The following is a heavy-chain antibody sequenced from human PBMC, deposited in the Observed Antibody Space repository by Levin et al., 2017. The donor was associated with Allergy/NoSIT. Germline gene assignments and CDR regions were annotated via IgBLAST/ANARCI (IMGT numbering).Heavy chain of an antibody. V-gene: IGHV4-30-4*01. Sequence: SETLSLTCTVSGGSISSGDYYWSWIRQPPGKGLEWIGYIYYSGSTYYNPSLKSRVTISVDTSKNQFSLKLSSVTAADTAVYYCARGNVLRFLEWLPLADGMDGWGQGTTVTVSS. D-gene: IGHD3-3*01. CDR3: ARGNVLRFLEWLPLADGMDG. CDR2: IYYSGST. J-gene: IGHJ6*02. CDR1: GGSISSGDYY.